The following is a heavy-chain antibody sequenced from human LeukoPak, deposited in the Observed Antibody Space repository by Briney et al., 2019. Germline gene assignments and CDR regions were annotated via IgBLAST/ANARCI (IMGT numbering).Heavy chain of an antibody. CDR1: GFTFSSYT. Sequence: GGSLRLSCEVSGFTFSSYTLNWVRQAPGRGLEWVSYITSSSSTIYYADSVKGRFTISRDNTKNSLYLQMNSLRAEDTAVYYCAREIWAGTDYWGQGTLVTVSS. CDR3: AREIWAGTDY. CDR2: ITSSSSTI. J-gene: IGHJ4*02. D-gene: IGHD6-19*01. V-gene: IGHV3-48*04.